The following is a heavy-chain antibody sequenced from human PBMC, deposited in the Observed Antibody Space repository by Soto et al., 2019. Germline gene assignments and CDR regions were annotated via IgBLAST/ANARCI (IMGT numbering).Heavy chain of an antibody. D-gene: IGHD1-26*01. CDR2: INTNTGNP. CDR1: GYTFTSYA. Sequence: ASVKVSCKASGYTFTSYAMNWVRQAPGQGLGWMGWINTNTGNPTYAQGFTGRFVFSLDTSVSTAYLQICSLKAEDTAVYYRAREGGAPDAFGIRVQGTMVTVSS. CDR3: AREGGAPDAFGI. J-gene: IGHJ3*02. V-gene: IGHV7-4-1*01.